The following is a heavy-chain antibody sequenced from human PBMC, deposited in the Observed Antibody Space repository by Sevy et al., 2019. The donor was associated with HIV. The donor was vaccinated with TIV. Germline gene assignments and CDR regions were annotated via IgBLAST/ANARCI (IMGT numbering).Heavy chain of an antibody. D-gene: IGHD3-16*01. V-gene: IGHV3-74*01. J-gene: IGHJ4*02. CDR3: VKDFGGATDY. CDR2: MNEDGSVT. CDR1: GFRITSYW. Sequence: GGSLRLSCAGSGFRITSYWMHWVRQAPGKGLVWVSRMNEDGSVTKHADFGRGRFTNTRNNAKNTLYLQMNSLSVAVTAVYYCVKDFGGATDYWGQGTMVTVSS.